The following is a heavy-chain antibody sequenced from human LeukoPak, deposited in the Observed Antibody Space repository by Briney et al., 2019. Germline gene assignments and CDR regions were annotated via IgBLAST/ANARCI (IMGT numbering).Heavy chain of an antibody. J-gene: IGHJ6*02. CDR3: ARECRSTSRYGGGPYYYYYGMDV. CDR1: GYTFTGYY. Sequence: ASVKVSCKASGYTFTGYYMHWVRQAPGQGLEWMGWINPNSGGTNYAQKFQGRVTMTRDTSISTAYMELSRLRSDDTAVYYCARECRSTSRYGGGPYYYYYGMDVWGQGTTVTVSS. V-gene: IGHV1-2*02. D-gene: IGHD2-2*01. CDR2: INPNSGGT.